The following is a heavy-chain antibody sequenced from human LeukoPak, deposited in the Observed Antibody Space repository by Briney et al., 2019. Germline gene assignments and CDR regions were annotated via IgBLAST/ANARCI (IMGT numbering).Heavy chain of an antibody. CDR3: ARLVRGSYLFDY. CDR1: GGSISSRPYS. J-gene: IGHJ4*02. Sequence: SETLSLTCTVSGGSISSRPYSRGWIRQPPGKGLEWIGSIYYSGSTYYNPSLKSRVTISVDTSKNQFSLKLSSVTAADTAVYYCARLVRGSYLFDYWGQGTLVTVSS. V-gene: IGHV4-39*07. D-gene: IGHD1-26*01. CDR2: IYYSGST.